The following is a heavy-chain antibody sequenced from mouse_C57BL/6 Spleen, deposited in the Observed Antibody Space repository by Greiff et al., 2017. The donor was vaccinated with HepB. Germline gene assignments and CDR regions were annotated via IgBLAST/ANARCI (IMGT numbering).Heavy chain of an antibody. CDR2: IYPGDGDT. J-gene: IGHJ3*01. Sequence: LVESGASVKISCKASGYAFSSYWMNWVKQRPGKGLEWIGQIYPGDGDTNYNGKFKGKATLTADKSSSTAYMQLSSLTSEDSAVYFCARRGYDRDWLAYWGQGTLVTVSA. CDR3: ARRGYDRDWLAY. V-gene: IGHV1-80*01. CDR1: GYAFSSYW. D-gene: IGHD2-2*01.